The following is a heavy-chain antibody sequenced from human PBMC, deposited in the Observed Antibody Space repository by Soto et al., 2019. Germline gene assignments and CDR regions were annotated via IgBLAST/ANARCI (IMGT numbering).Heavy chain of an antibody. CDR2: INPSGGST. Sequence: ASVKVSCEASGYTFTSYYMHWVRQAPGQGLEWMGIINPSGGSTSYAQKFQGRVTMTRDTSTSTVYMELSSLRSEDTAVYYCARDWITMVPGVTLPGGYGMYVWGQRTTVTVS. CDR1: GYTFTSYY. J-gene: IGHJ6*02. CDR3: ARDWITMVPGVTLPGGYGMYV. D-gene: IGHD3-10*01. V-gene: IGHV1-46*01.